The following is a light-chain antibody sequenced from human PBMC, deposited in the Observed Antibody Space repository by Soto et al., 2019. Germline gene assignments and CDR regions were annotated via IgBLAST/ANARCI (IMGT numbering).Light chain of an antibody. CDR2: WAS. V-gene: IGKV4-1*01. CDR1: QSVLYSCNNKNY. J-gene: IGKJ1*01. CDR3: QQYYSTPWT. Sequence: DIVMTQSPDSLAVSLGERATINCKSSQSVLYSCNNKNYLAWYQQKPGQPPKLLIYWASTRESGVPDRFSGSGSGTDFTLTISSLQAEDVAVYYCQQYYSTPWTFGQGTKVKIK.